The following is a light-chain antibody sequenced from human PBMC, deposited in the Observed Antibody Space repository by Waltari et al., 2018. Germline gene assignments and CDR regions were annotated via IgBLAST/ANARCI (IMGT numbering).Light chain of an antibody. V-gene: IGLV1-47*01. CDR2: RNN. J-gene: IGLJ1*01. Sequence: QSVLTQPPSASETPVQRVTISCSGSNSNLGSNYLYWYQQLPGTAPKLLIYRNNQRPSGVPDRFSASKSGTSASLAIDGLRSEDEAVYYCASWDDSHYVFGPGTQVTVL. CDR1: NSNLGSNY. CDR3: ASWDDSHYV.